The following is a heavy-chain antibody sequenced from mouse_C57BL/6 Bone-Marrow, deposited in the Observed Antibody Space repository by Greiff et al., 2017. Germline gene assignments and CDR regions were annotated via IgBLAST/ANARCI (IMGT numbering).Heavy chain of an antibody. J-gene: IGHJ4*01. D-gene: IGHD1-1*01. CDR3: ANLRFNY. Sequence: EVQLQQSGPELVKPGASVKISCKASGYTFTDYYMNWVKQSHGKSLEWIGDINPNNGGTSYNQKFKGKATLTVDKSSSTAYMELRSLTSEDSAVYYCANLRFNYWGQGTSVTVSS. V-gene: IGHV1-26*01. CDR1: GYTFTDYY. CDR2: INPNNGGT.